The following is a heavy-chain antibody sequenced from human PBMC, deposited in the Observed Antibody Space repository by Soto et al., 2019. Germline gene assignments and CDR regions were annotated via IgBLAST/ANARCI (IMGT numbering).Heavy chain of an antibody. CDR3: ARLTGSSFFTY. CDR1: GGSINFLNDW. D-gene: IGHD6-6*01. Sequence: PSETLSRTCTGSGGSINFLNDWWRWVRQPPGKGLEWIGSVYRSEATYYNPSLNSRVTISVDTPKNQFSLKLASVSAADTAVYYCARLTGSSFFTYWGQGTLVTVSS. CDR2: VYRSEAT. J-gene: IGHJ4*02. V-gene: IGHV4-39*01.